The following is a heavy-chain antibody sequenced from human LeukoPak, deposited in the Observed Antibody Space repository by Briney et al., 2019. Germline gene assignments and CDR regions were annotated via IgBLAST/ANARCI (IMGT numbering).Heavy chain of an antibody. CDR3: ARACPVGDWFDP. CDR1: GGSFSGYY. Sequence: SETLSLTCAVYGGSFSGYYWSWIRQHPGKGLEWIGYIYYSGSTYYNPSLKSRVTISVDTSKNQFSLKLSSVTAADTAVYYCARACPVGDWFDPWGQGTLVTVSS. CDR2: IYYSGST. V-gene: IGHV4-31*11. J-gene: IGHJ5*02.